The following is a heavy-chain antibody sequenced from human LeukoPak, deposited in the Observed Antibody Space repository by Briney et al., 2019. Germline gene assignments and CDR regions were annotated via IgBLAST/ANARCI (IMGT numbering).Heavy chain of an antibody. J-gene: IGHJ3*02. CDR1: GFTFSSYA. CDR3: ARDGGGEAFDI. D-gene: IGHD2-15*01. CDR2: IYSGGST. V-gene: IGHV3-66*01. Sequence: PGGSLRLSCAASGFTFSSYAMSWVRQAPGKGLEWVSVIYSGGSTYYADSVKGRFTISRDNSKNTLYLQMNSLRAEDTAVYYCARDGGGEAFDIWGQGTMVTVSS.